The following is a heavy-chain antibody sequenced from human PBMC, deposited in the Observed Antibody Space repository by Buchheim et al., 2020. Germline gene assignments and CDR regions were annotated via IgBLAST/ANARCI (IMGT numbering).Heavy chain of an antibody. CDR3: AKDPGWTPFGAIDY. J-gene: IGHJ4*01. V-gene: IGHV3-23*01. CDR1: GFTFNNYA. D-gene: IGHD3-10*01. CDR2: IKGSGGST. Sequence: EVQLLESGGDLVQPGGSLRLSRAASGFTFNNYAMAWVRQAPGKGLEWVSGIKGSGGSTYSADSVKGRFTISRDNSKNTLYLQMNSLRDEDTAIYYCAKDPGWTPFGAIDYWGHGT.